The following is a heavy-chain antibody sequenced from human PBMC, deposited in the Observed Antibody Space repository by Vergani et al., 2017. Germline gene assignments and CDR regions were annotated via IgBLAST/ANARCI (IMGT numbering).Heavy chain of an antibody. CDR2: IYYSGST. Sequence: QVQLQESGPGLVKPSETLSLTCTVSGCSISSYYWSWIRQPPGKGLEWIWYIYYSGSTNYNPSLKSRVTISVDTSKNQFSLKLSSVTAADTAVYYCARSNYDFGYMDVWGKGTTVTVSS. CDR1: GCSISSYY. D-gene: IGHD3-3*01. J-gene: IGHJ6*03. CDR3: ARSNYDFGYMDV. V-gene: IGHV4-59*01.